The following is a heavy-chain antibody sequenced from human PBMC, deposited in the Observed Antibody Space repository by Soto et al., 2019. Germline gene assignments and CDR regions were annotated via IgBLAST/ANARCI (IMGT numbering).Heavy chain of an antibody. D-gene: IGHD4-17*01. CDR1: GFTFSDHY. Sequence: PGGSLRLSCAASGFTFSDHYMDWVRQAPGKGLEWVGRIRNKANSYTTEYAASVKGRFTISRDDSKSSLYLQMNSLKTEDAAVYYCARDSLAYGGNFGAFDIWGQGTMVTVSS. CDR3: ARDSLAYGGNFGAFDI. J-gene: IGHJ3*02. V-gene: IGHV3-72*01. CDR2: IRNKANSYTT.